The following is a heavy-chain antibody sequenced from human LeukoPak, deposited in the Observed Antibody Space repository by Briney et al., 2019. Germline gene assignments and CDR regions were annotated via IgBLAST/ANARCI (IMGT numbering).Heavy chain of an antibody. CDR3: AGDQTPRVGATKGFDY. CDR2: ISAYNGNT. CDR1: GYTFTSYG. V-gene: IGHV1-18*01. D-gene: IGHD1-26*01. J-gene: IGHJ4*02. Sequence: ASVKVSCKASGYTFTSYGISWVRQAPGQGLEWMGWISAYNGNTNYAQKLQGRVTMTTDTSTSTAYMELRSLRSDDTAVYYCAGDQTPRVGATKGFDYWGQGALVTVSS.